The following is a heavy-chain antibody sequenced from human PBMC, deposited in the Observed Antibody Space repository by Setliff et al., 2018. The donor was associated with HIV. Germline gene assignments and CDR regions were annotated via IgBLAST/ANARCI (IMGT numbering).Heavy chain of an antibody. J-gene: IGHJ5*02. CDR2: VSQSGST. D-gene: IGHD2-21*01. CDR1: GVSINRTDHY. Sequence: ASETLSLTCSVSGVSINRTDHYWGWIRQSPGKRLEWIGSVSQSGSTYYNPSLKSRITISVDRSKNLFSLKLISVTAADQGVYYCARVPVAGANWFDPWGLGTRVTVSS. CDR3: ARVPVAGANWFDP. V-gene: IGHV4-39*01.